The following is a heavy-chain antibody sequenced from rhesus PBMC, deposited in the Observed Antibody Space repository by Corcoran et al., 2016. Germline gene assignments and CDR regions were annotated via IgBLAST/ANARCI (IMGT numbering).Heavy chain of an antibody. Sequence: QVQLPESGPGLVKPSETLSLPFPVSGASITSSWWRWLLQPPWTGLAGIGEINGNSVSTNYNPYLKSRVTISKDASKNQFSLKLSSVTAADTAGYYCARDPNSWNYIALGEEVPWGQGVLVTVSS. D-gene: IGHD1-1-1*01. CDR2: INGNSVST. V-gene: IGHV4-80*01. CDR1: GASITSSW. CDR3: ARDPNSWNYIALGEEVP. J-gene: IGHJ4*01.